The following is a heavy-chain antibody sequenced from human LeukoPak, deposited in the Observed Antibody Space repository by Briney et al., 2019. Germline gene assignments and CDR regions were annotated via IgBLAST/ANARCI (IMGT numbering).Heavy chain of an antibody. CDR2: IKQDGSEK. CDR1: GFTFSSYW. CDR3: AKDHKYNWGPAGY. V-gene: IGHV3-7*05. D-gene: IGHD1-1*01. J-gene: IGHJ4*02. Sequence: PGGSLRLSCAASGFTFSSYWMSWVRQAPGKGLEWVANIKQDGSEKYYVDSVKGRFTISRDNAKNSLYLQMNSLRAEDTAVYYCAKDHKYNWGPAGYWGQGTLVTVSS.